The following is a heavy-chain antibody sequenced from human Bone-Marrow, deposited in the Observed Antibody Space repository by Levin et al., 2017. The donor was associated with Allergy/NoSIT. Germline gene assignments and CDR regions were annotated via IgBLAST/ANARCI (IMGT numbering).Heavy chain of an antibody. D-gene: IGHD1-1*01. CDR3: AARPGGYASFDI. V-gene: IGHV1-58*02. CDR2: IVVGTGNT. J-gene: IGHJ3*02. Sequence: KISCEASGFTFSTSTIQWVRQARGERPEWMGWIVVGTGNTNYAHKFQEGVTLTRDMSISTAYMELSSLTSDDTAVYYCAARPGGYASFDIWGRGTVVTVSS. CDR1: GFTFSTST.